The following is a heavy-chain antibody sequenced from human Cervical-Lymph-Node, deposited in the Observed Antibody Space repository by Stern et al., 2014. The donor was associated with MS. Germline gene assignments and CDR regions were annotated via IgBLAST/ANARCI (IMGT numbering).Heavy chain of an antibody. CDR1: VYTLSEFS. CDR2: FDPDDGET. CDR3: ATGDTTHYDHSSYFPFDV. Sequence: VQLVESGAEVRKPGASVKVSCKVSVYTLSEFSIHWVRQAPGKGLEWMGGFDPDDGETFYTQKFQGRVTMTEDTSTDTAYMELRGLTSDDTAMYYCATGDTTHYDHSSYFPFDVWGQGTMVTVS. J-gene: IGHJ3*01. V-gene: IGHV1-24*01. D-gene: IGHD3-22*01.